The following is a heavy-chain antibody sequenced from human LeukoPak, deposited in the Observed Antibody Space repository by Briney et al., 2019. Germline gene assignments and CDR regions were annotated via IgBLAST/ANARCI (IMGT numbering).Heavy chain of an antibody. CDR1: GFTFSDYS. CDR3: ARAPTVTTPKTFGY. Sequence: SGGSLRLSCAASGFTFSDYSMNWVRQAPGKGLEWVSYISSSSSTIYYADSVKGRFTISRDNAKNSLYLQMNSLGAEDTAVYYCARAPTVTTPKTFGYWGQGTLVTVSS. CDR2: ISSSSSTI. D-gene: IGHD4-17*01. V-gene: IGHV3-48*01. J-gene: IGHJ4*02.